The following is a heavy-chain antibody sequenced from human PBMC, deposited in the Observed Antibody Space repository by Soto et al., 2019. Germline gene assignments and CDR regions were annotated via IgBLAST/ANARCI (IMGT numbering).Heavy chain of an antibody. CDR1: GGSFSGYY. CDR2: INHSGST. Sequence: PSETLSLTCAVYGGSFSGYYWSWIRQPPGKGLEWIGEINHSGSTNYNPSLKSRVTISVDTSKNQYSLKLSSVTAADTAVYYCAASLGSKYYYGSGRNNWFDPWGQGTLVPVSS. V-gene: IGHV4-34*01. J-gene: IGHJ5*02. D-gene: IGHD3-10*01. CDR3: AASLGSKYYYGSGRNNWFDP.